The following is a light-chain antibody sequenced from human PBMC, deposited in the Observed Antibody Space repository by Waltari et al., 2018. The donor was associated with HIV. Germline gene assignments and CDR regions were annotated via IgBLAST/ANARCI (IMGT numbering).Light chain of an antibody. CDR3: QQYFSNPRT. Sequence: DIVMTQSPDSLVVSLGERATINCKSSQSVLHSSNRNNYLAWYQQKPGQPPKLLIYWASSRGSGGPDRVRGSGSGTYFTLTTSSLQAEDVAVYYCQQYFSNPRTFGQGTKVEIK. J-gene: IGKJ1*01. CDR2: WAS. CDR1: QSVLHSSNRNNY. V-gene: IGKV4-1*01.